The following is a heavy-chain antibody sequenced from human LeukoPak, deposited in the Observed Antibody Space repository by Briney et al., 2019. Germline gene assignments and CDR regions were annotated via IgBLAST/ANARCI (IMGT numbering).Heavy chain of an antibody. CDR1: GFTFSSYA. Sequence: GGSLRLSCAASGFTFSSYAMSWVRQAPGKGLEWVSAISGSGGSTYYADSVKGRFTISRDNSKNTLYLQMNSLRAEDTAVYYCAERPYYYGSGSYPNYFDYWGQGTLVTVSS. CDR2: ISGSGGST. V-gene: IGHV3-23*01. D-gene: IGHD3-10*01. J-gene: IGHJ4*02. CDR3: AERPYYYGSGSYPNYFDY.